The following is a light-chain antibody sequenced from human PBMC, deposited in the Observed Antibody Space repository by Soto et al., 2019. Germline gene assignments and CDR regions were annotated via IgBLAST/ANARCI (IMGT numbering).Light chain of an antibody. CDR1: SSNIGNNY. J-gene: IGLJ2*01. V-gene: IGLV1-51*01. CDR3: GTWDSSLSEGV. Sequence: QSVLTQPPSVSAAPGQKVTISCSGSSSNIGNNYVSWYRQLPGTAPKLLIYDNNKRPSGIPDRFSGSKSGTSATLGITGLQTGDEADYYCGTWDSSLSEGVFGGGTKLTVL. CDR2: DNN.